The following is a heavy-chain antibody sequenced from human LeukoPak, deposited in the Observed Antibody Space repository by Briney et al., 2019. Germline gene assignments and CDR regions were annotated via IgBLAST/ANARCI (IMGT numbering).Heavy chain of an antibody. V-gene: IGHV3-23*01. CDR1: GFTFSSFT. CDR3: AKRYYYDSSRFDDY. Sequence: GGSLRLSCTTSGFTFSSFTMSWVRQTPEKGLEWVATVNYNSANKWHADSVKGRFTISRDNSKNTLYLQMNSLRAEDTAVYYCAKRYYYDSSRFDDYWGQGTLVTVSS. J-gene: IGHJ4*02. CDR2: VNYNSANK. D-gene: IGHD3-22*01.